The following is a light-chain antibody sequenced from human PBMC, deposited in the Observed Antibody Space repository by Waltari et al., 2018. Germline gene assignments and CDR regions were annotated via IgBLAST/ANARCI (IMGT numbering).Light chain of an antibody. V-gene: IGLV3-1*01. Sequence: SYDLTQPPSVYVSPRQTASTPCSGDTLGNKYVSCYQLKPGRFPVTVIYQDTKRPSGISERFAGSNSGNTATLTISGTQAVDEADYFCQTWDTSIFVFGPGTKVTVL. CDR2: QDT. J-gene: IGLJ1*01. CDR3: QTWDTSIFV. CDR1: TLGNKY.